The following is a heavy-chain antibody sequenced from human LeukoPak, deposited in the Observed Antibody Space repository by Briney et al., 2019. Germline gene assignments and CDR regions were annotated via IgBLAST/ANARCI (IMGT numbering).Heavy chain of an antibody. V-gene: IGHV3-30*02. CDR1: GFTFSSYG. CDR2: IRYDGSNE. CDR3: ARWVIGSSSFDY. J-gene: IGHJ4*02. Sequence: GGSLRLSCAASGFTFSSYGMHWVRQAPGQGLEWVAFIRYDGSNEYYADSVKGRFTISRDNAKNSLYLQLNSLRAEDTALYYCARWVIGSSSFDYWGQGTLVTVSS. D-gene: IGHD6-6*01.